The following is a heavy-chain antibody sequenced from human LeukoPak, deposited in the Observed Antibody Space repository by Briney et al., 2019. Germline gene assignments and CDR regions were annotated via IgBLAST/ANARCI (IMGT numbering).Heavy chain of an antibody. Sequence: GRSLRLSCAASGFTFSSYEMNWVRQVPGKGLEWISYISSSGSTIYFADSVKGRFTISRDNAKNSLYLQMNSLRAEDTAVYYCARGLQRPPYDILTGYFLDYWGQGTLVTVSS. CDR1: GFTFSSYE. D-gene: IGHD3-9*01. V-gene: IGHV3-48*03. CDR2: ISSSGSTI. CDR3: ARGLQRPPYDILTGYFLDY. J-gene: IGHJ4*02.